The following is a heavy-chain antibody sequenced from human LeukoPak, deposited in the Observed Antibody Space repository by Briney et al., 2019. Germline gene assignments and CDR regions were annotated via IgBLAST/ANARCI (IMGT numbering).Heavy chain of an antibody. Sequence: GGSLRLSCAASGFTFSTYWMSWVRQAPGRGLEWVANIQQDGSEKYYVDSVKGRFTISRDNAKNSLYLQMNSLRAEDTAVYYCARDKIVGATHFDYWGQGTLVTVSS. CDR3: ARDKIVGATHFDY. CDR2: IQQDGSEK. CDR1: GFTFSTYW. J-gene: IGHJ4*02. V-gene: IGHV3-7*01. D-gene: IGHD1-26*01.